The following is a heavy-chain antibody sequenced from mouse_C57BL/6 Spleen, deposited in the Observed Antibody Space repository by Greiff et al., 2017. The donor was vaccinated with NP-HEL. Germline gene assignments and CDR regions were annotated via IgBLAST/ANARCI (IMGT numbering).Heavy chain of an antibody. CDR2: IYPGDGDT. Sequence: LVESGPELVKPGASVKISCKASGYAFSSSWMNWVKQRPGKGLEWIGRIYPGDGDTNYNGKFKGKATLTADKSSSTAYMQLSSLTSEDSAVYFCARERVYYDYVFDYWGQGTTLTVSS. J-gene: IGHJ2*01. CDR1: GYAFSSSW. CDR3: ARERVYYDYVFDY. V-gene: IGHV1-82*01. D-gene: IGHD2-4*01.